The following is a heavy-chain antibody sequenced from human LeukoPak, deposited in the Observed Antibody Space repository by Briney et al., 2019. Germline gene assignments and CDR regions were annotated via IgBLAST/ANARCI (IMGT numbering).Heavy chain of an antibody. V-gene: IGHV4-59*01. CDR1: GGSISSYY. J-gene: IGHJ4*02. CDR3: ARSYDSSASGFDY. Sequence: SETLSLTCTVSGGSISSYYWSWIRQPPGKGLEWIGYIYYSGSTNYNPSLKSRVTISVDTSKNQFSLKLSSVTAADTAVYYCARSYDSSASGFDYWGQGTLVTVSP. CDR2: IYYSGST. D-gene: IGHD3-22*01.